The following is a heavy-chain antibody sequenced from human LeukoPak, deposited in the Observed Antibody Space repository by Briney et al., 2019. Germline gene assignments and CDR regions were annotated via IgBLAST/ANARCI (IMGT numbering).Heavy chain of an antibody. Sequence: GGSLRLSCAASGFIFRSYEMNWVRQAPGKGLEWVSYISSSGSTIYYADSVKGRFTLSRDNAKNSLYLQMNSLRAEDTAVYYCARDTGTAVTTYFDYWGQGTLVTVSS. CDR2: ISSSGSTI. D-gene: IGHD4-17*01. CDR3: ARDTGTAVTTYFDY. CDR1: GFIFRSYE. V-gene: IGHV3-48*03. J-gene: IGHJ4*02.